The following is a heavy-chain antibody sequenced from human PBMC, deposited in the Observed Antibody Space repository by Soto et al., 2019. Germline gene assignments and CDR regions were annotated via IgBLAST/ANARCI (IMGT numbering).Heavy chain of an antibody. CDR2: IGGGGGST. CDR1: GFNFSSYA. V-gene: IGHV3-23*01. J-gene: IGHJ5*02. D-gene: IGHD1-1*01. Sequence: EVQLLESGGGLVQPGGSLRLSCAASGFNFSSYAMTWVRQAPGKGLEWVSSIGGGGGSTFYADSVKGRFIISRDNSKNTVYLQMHSLRGEDTAVYYCTRWNGYGDLWGQGTLVTVSS. CDR3: TRWNGYGDL.